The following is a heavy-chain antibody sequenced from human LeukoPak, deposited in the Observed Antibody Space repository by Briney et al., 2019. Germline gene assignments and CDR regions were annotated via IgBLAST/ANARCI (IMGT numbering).Heavy chain of an antibody. J-gene: IGHJ4*02. V-gene: IGHV4-4*02. D-gene: IGHD3-3*01. CDR2: VHLDGRT. CDR1: GGSISSTNW. CDR3: AREGGFYRPLDY. Sequence: SETLSLTCGVSGGSISSTNWWTWVRQPPGKGLEWIGEVHLDGRTNYNPSLESRLTISVDLSENHISLKLTSVTAADTAVYYCAREGGFYRPLDYSGQGTLVTVSS.